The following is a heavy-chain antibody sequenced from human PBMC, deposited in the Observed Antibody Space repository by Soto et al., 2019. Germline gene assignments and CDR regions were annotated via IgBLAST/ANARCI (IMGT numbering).Heavy chain of an antibody. CDR2: IYPGDSDT. V-gene: IGHV5-51*01. CDR3: ARHRSLIYGMDG. Sequence: GVSLTISWQCSGYSFTSYWIGLVRPMPGKGLEWMGIIYPGDSDTRYSPSFQGQVTISADKSISTAYLQWSSLKASDTAMYYCARHRSLIYGMDGWGQGTKVTFS. CDR1: GYSFTSYW. D-gene: IGHD1-26*01. J-gene: IGHJ6*02.